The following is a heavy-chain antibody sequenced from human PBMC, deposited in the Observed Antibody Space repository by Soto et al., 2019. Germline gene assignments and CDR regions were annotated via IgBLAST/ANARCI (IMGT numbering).Heavy chain of an antibody. D-gene: IGHD2-8*02. V-gene: IGHV3-7*05. CDR1: GFTFSSNW. J-gene: IGHJ6*02. CDR2: IKRDGSEK. CDR3: ARGGVAVPYYYSYGMDV. Sequence: EVQLVESGGDLVQPGGSLRLSCAASGFTFSSNWMSWVRQAPGKGLEWVAKIKRDGSEKYYVDSVRGRFTISGDNAKNTLKVQMNSLIAEETAVYYCARGGVAVPYYYSYGMDVWGQGTTVTVSS.